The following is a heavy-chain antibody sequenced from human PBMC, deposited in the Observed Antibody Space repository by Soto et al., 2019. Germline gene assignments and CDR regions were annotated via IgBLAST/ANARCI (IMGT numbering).Heavy chain of an antibody. Sequence: EVQLVETGGGVIQPGGSLILSCAGSGFTVSNNYMTWVRQAPGKGLEWVSVTYSGGNTYYADSVRGRFTVSRDNSKNTLYLQMNSLRVEDTAVYYCARGVGYYFYAMDVW. D-gene: IGHD1-26*01. CDR1: GFTVSNNY. J-gene: IGHJ6*01. V-gene: IGHV3-53*02. CDR2: TYSGGNT. CDR3: ARGVGYYFYAMDV.